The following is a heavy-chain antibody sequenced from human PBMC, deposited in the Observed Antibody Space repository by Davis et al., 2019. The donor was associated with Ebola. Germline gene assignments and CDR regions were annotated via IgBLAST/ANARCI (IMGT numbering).Heavy chain of an antibody. CDR3: ARCQDILTGYYPLVPFYGMDV. D-gene: IGHD3-9*01. CDR2: IYYSGST. CDR1: GGSISSSSYY. Sequence: MPGGSLRLSCTVSGGSISSSSYYWGWIRQPPGKGLEWIGSIYYSGSTNYNPSLKSRVTISVDTSKNQFSLKLSSVTAADTAVYYCARCQDILTGYYPLVPFYGMDVWGQGTTVTVSS. V-gene: IGHV4-39*01. J-gene: IGHJ6*02.